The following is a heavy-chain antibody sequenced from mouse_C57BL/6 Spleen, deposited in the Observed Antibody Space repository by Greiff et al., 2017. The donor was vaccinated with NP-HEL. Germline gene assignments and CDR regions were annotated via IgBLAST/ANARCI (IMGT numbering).Heavy chain of an antibody. J-gene: IGHJ3*01. CDR3: ARNPYGSSQAWFAY. CDR1: GYTFTSYW. CDR2: IDPSDSYT. Sequence: VQLQQPGAELVKPGASVKLSCKASGYTFTSYWMQWVKQRPGQGLEWIGEIDPSDSYTNYNQKFKGKATLTVDTSSSTAYMQLSSLTSEESAVYYCARNPYGSSQAWFAYWGQGTLVTVSA. V-gene: IGHV1-50*01. D-gene: IGHD1-1*01.